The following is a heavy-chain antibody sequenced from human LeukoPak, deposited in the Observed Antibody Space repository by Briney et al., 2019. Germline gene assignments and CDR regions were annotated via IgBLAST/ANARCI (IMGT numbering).Heavy chain of an antibody. D-gene: IGHD3-10*01. J-gene: IGHJ4*02. Sequence: GGSLRLSCAASGFTFSSYWMSWVRQAPGKGLEWVAFIRYDGSNKYYADSVKGRFTISRDNSKNTLYLQMNSLRAEDTAVYYCAKRDDYYGSGSYYPFDYWGQGTLVTVSS. V-gene: IGHV3-30*02. CDR1: GFTFSSYW. CDR2: IRYDGSNK. CDR3: AKRDDYYGSGSYYPFDY.